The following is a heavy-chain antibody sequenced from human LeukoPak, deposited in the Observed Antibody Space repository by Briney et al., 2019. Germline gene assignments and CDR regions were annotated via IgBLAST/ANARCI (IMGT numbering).Heavy chain of an antibody. Sequence: GASVKVSCKASGYTFTSYGISWVRQAPGQGLEWMGWISAYNGNTNYAQKLQGRVTMTTDTSTSTAYMELSRLRSDDTAVYYCARLLAAAGTEDFDYWGQGTLVTVSS. CDR3: ARLLAAAGTEDFDY. V-gene: IGHV1-18*01. CDR2: ISAYNGNT. J-gene: IGHJ4*02. D-gene: IGHD6-13*01. CDR1: GYTFTSYG.